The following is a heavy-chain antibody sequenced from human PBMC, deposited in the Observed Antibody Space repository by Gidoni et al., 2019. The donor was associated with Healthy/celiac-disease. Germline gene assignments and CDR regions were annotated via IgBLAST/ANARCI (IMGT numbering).Heavy chain of an antibody. CDR2: IYYSGGT. Sequence: QVQLQESGPGLVKPSETLSLTCTVSGGSISSYYWSWIRQPPGKGLEWIGYIYYSGGTNYNPSLKSRVTISVDTSKNQFSLKLSSVTAADTAVYYCARRTELVQSIAAAGTMPRKRVTNWFAPWGQGTLVTVSS. V-gene: IGHV4-59*01. D-gene: IGHD6-13*01. CDR3: ARRTELVQSIAAAGTMPRKRVTNWFAP. J-gene: IGHJ5*02. CDR1: GGSISSYY.